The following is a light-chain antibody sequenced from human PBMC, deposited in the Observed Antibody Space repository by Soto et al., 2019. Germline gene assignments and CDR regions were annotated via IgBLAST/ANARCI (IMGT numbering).Light chain of an antibody. CDR1: QSISSW. Sequence: DIQMTQSPSTLSASVGDRVTITCRASQSISSWLAWYQQKPGTAPKLLIYKASSLQSGVPSRFSGSGSGTEFTLTISSLQPDDFATYYCQQYNNYPLTFGGGTKVEIK. CDR2: KAS. CDR3: QQYNNYPLT. J-gene: IGKJ4*01. V-gene: IGKV1-5*03.